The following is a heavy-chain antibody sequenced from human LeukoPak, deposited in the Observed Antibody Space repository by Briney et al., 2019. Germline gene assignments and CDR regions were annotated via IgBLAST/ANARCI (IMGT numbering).Heavy chain of an antibody. V-gene: IGHV3-23*01. CDR3: AKDKKHEFWSGAFFAY. Sequence: GGSLRLSCAASGFTFSSYAMSWVRQAPGKGLEWVSAISGSGGSTYYADSVKGRFTISRDNSKKTLYLQMNSLRAEDMAVYYCAKDKKHEFWSGAFFAYWGQGTLVTVSS. CDR1: GFTFSSYA. D-gene: IGHD3-3*01. CDR2: ISGSGGST. J-gene: IGHJ4*02.